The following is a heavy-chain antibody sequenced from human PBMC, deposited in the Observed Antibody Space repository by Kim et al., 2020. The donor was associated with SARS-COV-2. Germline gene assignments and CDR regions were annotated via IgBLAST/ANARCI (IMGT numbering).Heavy chain of an antibody. V-gene: IGHV4-31*03. CDR1: GGSISSGGYY. Sequence: SETLSLXCTVSGGSISSGGYYWSWIRXXPGXXXEWXXXIXXXGSTYXXXSLKSRXTISXXTSKXQFSLXVSSXXAADXAVYXXARDXXSGGXPTWXXPWGXXTL. CDR2: IXXXGST. D-gene: IGHD2-15*01. J-gene: IGHJ5*02. CDR3: ARDXXSGGXPTWXXP.